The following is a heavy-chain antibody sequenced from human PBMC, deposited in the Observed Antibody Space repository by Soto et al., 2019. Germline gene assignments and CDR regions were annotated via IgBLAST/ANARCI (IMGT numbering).Heavy chain of an antibody. D-gene: IGHD1-26*01. Sequence: ASVKVSFKASGYTFSSYYMNWVRQAPGQGLEWLGIINPSGGYTTYAQRFLGRVTMTSDTSTSTVHMELGSLRSEDTAVYYCARGLGLYYFDYWGQGALVTVSS. V-gene: IGHV1-46*01. CDR2: INPSGGYT. CDR1: GYTFSSYY. CDR3: ARGLGLYYFDY. J-gene: IGHJ4*02.